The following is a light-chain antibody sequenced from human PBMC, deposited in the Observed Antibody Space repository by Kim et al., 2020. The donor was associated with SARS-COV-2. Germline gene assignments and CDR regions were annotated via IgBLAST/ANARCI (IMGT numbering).Light chain of an antibody. CDR2: DAS. Sequence: DIQMTQSPSSLSPSVGDRVTITCQASHDINNYLNWYQQKPGEAPKLLIYDASNLGTGVPSRFSGTGSETKFTFTISSLQAADIATYYCQQYENLPPTFGQGTKVDIK. CDR1: HDINNY. J-gene: IGKJ1*01. V-gene: IGKV1-33*01. CDR3: QQYENLPPT.